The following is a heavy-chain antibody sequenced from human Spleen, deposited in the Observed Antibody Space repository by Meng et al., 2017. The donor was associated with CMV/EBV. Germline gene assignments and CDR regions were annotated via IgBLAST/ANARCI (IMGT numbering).Heavy chain of an antibody. D-gene: IGHD3-9*01. Sequence: GGSLRLSCKGTGYSFTNKWIGWVRQMPGKGLEWMGIIYPGDSDTRYSPSFQGQVTISADKSISTAYLQWSSLKASDTAMYYCAREGNYDILTGYYSPGGMDVWGQGTTVTVSS. CDR1: GYSFTNKW. CDR3: AREGNYDILTGYYSPGGMDV. J-gene: IGHJ6*02. CDR2: IYPGDSDT. V-gene: IGHV5-51*01.